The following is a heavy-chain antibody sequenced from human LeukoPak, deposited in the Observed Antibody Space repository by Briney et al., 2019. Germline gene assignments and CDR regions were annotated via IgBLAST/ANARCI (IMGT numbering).Heavy chain of an antibody. CDR2: INQDGSEE. V-gene: IGHV3-7*01. D-gene: IGHD5-12*01. Sequence: PGGSLRLSCAASGFTFSNYWMTWVRQAPGKGLEWVTHINQDGSEEHYMDSVKALFNISRDNAKNSLSLQMNSLRAEDTAVYYCVRDGGVSGYDLLDYWGQGTLVTVSS. J-gene: IGHJ4*02. CDR3: VRDGGVSGYDLLDY. CDR1: GFTFSNYW.